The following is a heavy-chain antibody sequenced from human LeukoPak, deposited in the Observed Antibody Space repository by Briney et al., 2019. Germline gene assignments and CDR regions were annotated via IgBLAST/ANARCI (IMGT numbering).Heavy chain of an antibody. CDR3: ARWGSSSRYFDY. J-gene: IGHJ4*02. CDR2: INHSGST. Sequence: SETLSLTCAVYGGSFSGYYWSWIRQPPGKGLEWIGEINHSGSTNYNPSLKSRVTISVDASKNQFSLKLSSVTAADTAVYYCARWGSSSRYFDYWGQGTLVTVSS. D-gene: IGHD6-6*01. CDR1: GGSFSGYY. V-gene: IGHV4-34*01.